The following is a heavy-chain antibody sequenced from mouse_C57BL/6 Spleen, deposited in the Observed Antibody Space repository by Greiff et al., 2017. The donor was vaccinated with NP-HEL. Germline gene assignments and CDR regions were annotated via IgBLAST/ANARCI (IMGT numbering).Heavy chain of an antibody. CDR2: IDPSDSYT. Sequence: VQLQQPGAELVRPGTSVKLSCKASGYTFTSYWMHWVKQRPGQGLEWIGVIDPSDSYTNYNQKFKGKATLTVDTSSSTAYMQLSSLTSEDSAVYYCARGRRLYAMDYWGQGTSVTVSS. CDR3: ARGRRLYAMDY. CDR1: GYTFTSYW. D-gene: IGHD1-2*01. V-gene: IGHV1-59*01. J-gene: IGHJ4*01.